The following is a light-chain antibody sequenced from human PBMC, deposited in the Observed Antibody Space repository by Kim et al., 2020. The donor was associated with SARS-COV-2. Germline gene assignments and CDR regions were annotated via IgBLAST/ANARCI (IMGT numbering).Light chain of an antibody. CDR2: DVY. CDR1: TSNVGGYNY. J-gene: IGLJ2*01. V-gene: IGLV2-11*03. Sequence: QSVTFSCTGTTSNVGGYNYVSWYQQYPGKAPQLLIYDVYKRPSGVPDRFSGSKSGNTASLTISGLQTEDEADYYCSSVATSDTLEVFGGGTQLTVL. CDR3: SSVATSDTLEV.